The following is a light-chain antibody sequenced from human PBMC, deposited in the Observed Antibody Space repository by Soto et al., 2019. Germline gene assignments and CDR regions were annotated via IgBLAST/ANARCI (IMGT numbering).Light chain of an antibody. CDR3: QTWGTGRGV. Sequence: QLVLIQSPSASASLGASVKLTCTLSSGHSSYAIAWHQQQPEKGPRYLMKLNSDGSHSKGDGIPDRFSGSSSGAERYLTISSLQSEDEADYYCQTWGTGRGVFGGGTKLTVL. CDR1: SGHSSYA. J-gene: IGLJ2*01. CDR2: LNSDGSH. V-gene: IGLV4-69*01.